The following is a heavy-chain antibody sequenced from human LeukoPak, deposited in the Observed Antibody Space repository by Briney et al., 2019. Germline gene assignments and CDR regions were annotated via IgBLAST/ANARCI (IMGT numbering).Heavy chain of an antibody. CDR3: SRALEV. J-gene: IGHJ6*04. CDR1: GFIFRIYW. Sequence: TGGSLRLSCGVSGFIFRIYWMDWVRQAPGRGLEWVANINQDGSEKYFVDSVRGRFTIFRDNAKNTLYLQMNSLRAEDTAVYYCSRALEVWGKGTTVTVSS. V-gene: IGHV3-7*01. CDR2: INQDGSEK.